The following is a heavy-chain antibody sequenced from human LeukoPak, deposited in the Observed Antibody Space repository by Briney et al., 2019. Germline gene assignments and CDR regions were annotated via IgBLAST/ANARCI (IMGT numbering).Heavy chain of an antibody. CDR3: ARERYCTSATCYVGTPFDY. J-gene: IGHJ4*02. V-gene: IGHV3-7*01. Sequence: GGSLRLSCAASGFTFSTYYMTWVRQAPGKGLEWVAGIKQDGGENYYVDSVKGRFTISRDNSKSSLSLQMNSLRAEDTALYFCARERYCTSATCYVGTPFDYWGQGTLVTVSS. D-gene: IGHD2-2*01. CDR2: IKQDGGEN. CDR1: GFTFSTYY.